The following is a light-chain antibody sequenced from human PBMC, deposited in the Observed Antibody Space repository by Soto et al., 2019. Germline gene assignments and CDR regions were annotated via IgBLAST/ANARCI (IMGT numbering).Light chain of an antibody. V-gene: IGLV4-69*01. J-gene: IGLJ2*01. CDR2: LNSDGSH. Sequence: QSVLTQSPSASASLGASVKLTCTLSSGHSSYAIAWHQQQPEKGPRYLMNLNSDGSHSKGDGIPDRFSGSGSGAERYLTISSLQSEDEADYYCQTWGTGIQVFGGGTKLTVL. CDR3: QTWGTGIQV. CDR1: SGHSSYA.